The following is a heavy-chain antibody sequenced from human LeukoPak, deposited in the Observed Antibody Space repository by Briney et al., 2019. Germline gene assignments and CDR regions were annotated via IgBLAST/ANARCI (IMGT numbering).Heavy chain of an antibody. D-gene: IGHD3-3*02. CDR3: ARAKLDLDAFDI. CDR1: GFTFSSYA. CDR2: INPNSGGT. J-gene: IGHJ3*02. V-gene: IGHV1-2*04. Sequence: PGGSLRLSCAASGFTFSSYAMHWVRQAPGQGLEWMGWINPNSGGTNYAQKFQGWVTMTRDTSISTAYMELSGLRSDDTAVYYCARAKLDLDAFDIWGQGTMVTVSS.